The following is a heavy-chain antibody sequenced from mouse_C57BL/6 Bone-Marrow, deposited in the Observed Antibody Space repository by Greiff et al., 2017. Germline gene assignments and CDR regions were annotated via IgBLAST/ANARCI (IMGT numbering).Heavy chain of an antibody. CDR2: ISSGGSYT. CDR1: GFTFSSYG. Sequence: VQLQQSGGDLVKPGGSLKLSCAASGFTFSSYGMSWVRQTPDKRLEWVATISSGGSYTYYPDSVKGRFTISRDNAKNTLYLQMSSLKSEDTAMYYCARRFYYGNYDYWGQGTTLTVSS. D-gene: IGHD2-1*01. V-gene: IGHV5-6*01. CDR3: ARRFYYGNYDY. J-gene: IGHJ2*01.